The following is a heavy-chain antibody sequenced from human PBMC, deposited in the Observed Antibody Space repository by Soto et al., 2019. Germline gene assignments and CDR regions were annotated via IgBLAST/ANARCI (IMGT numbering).Heavy chain of an antibody. CDR2: ISYDGSNK. CDR3: AKGHGGWYFGY. Sequence: QVQLVESGGGVVQPGRSLRLSCAASGFTFSSYGMHWVRQAPGKGLEWVAVISYDGSNKYYADSVKGRFTISRDNSKNTLYLQMNSLRAEDTAGYYCAKGHGGWYFGYWGQGTLVTVSS. J-gene: IGHJ4*02. D-gene: IGHD3-16*01. V-gene: IGHV3-30*18. CDR1: GFTFSSYG.